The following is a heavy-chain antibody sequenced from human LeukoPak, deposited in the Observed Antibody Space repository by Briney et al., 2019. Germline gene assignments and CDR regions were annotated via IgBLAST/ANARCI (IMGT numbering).Heavy chain of an antibody. Sequence: SETLSLTCSVSGDSITNTTYYWAWVRQPPGKGLEWIGTVYYTGATFYKPSLKSRVTVSADTSRNPFSLSLRSVTAADAAVYYCAPIRRYGGNPAYYFDDWGQGTLVTVSS. V-gene: IGHV4-39*01. CDR3: APIRRYGGNPAYYFDD. CDR1: GDSITNTTYY. D-gene: IGHD5-12*01. J-gene: IGHJ4*02. CDR2: VYYTGAT.